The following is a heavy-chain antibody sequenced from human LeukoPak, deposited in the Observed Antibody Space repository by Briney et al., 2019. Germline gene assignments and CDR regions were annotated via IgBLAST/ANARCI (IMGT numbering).Heavy chain of an antibody. D-gene: IGHD5-12*01. V-gene: IGHV3-11*01. CDR3: AGGYGGRKFDY. J-gene: IGHJ4*02. CDR2: IGNSGTTA. Sequence: GGSPRLSCAASGFTFSDYYMSWIRQAPGKGLEWATFIGNSGTTAYYADSVKGRFTISRDNAKNTLYLQMNSLRGEDTAVYYCAGGYGGRKFDYWGQGTLVTVSS. CDR1: GFTFSDYY.